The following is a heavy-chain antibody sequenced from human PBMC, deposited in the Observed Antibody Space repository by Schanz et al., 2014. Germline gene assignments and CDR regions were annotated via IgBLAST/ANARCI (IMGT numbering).Heavy chain of an antibody. V-gene: IGHV4-34*02. Sequence: QVQLQQWGAGLLKPSETLSLTCDVYGGSFSGYFWSWIRQPPGKGLEWIGEINHSGNNYYNPSLKSRGTISVDTSKNQFSRKLTSVTAADTAVYYCATNMVQGTISDAFDIWGQGTMVTVSS. D-gene: IGHD3-10*01. J-gene: IGHJ3*02. CDR2: INHSGNN. CDR3: ATNMVQGTISDAFDI. CDR1: GGSFSGYF.